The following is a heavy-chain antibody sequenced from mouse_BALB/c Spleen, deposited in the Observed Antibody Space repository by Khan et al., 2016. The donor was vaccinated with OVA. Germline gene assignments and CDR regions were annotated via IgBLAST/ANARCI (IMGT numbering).Heavy chain of an antibody. J-gene: IGHJ3*01. CDR1: GFSFSDYY. Sequence: EVELVESGGGLVKPGGSLKLSCAASGFSFSDYYMYWIRQIPEKRLEWVATISDGGGSTYYPDSVKGRFTIPRDNAKNNLYLKMSSLKSEDTAIYYCASAGYGGFAYWGQGTLVTVSA. CDR3: ASAGYGGFAY. CDR2: ISDGGGST. V-gene: IGHV5-4*02. D-gene: IGHD1-1*02.